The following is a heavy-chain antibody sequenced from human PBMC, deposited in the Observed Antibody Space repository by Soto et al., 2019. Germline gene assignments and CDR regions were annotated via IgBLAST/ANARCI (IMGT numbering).Heavy chain of an antibody. J-gene: IGHJ4*02. CDR3: ARDRMGVGATKVWNY. D-gene: IGHD1-26*01. V-gene: IGHV1-18*01. CDR2: ISAYNGNT. CDR1: GYTFTSYG. Sequence: GASVKVSCKASGYTFTSYGISWVRQAPGQGLEWMGWISAYNGNTNYAQKLQGRVTMTTDTSTSTAYMELRSLRSDDTAVYYCARDRMGVGATKVWNYWGQGTLVTVSS.